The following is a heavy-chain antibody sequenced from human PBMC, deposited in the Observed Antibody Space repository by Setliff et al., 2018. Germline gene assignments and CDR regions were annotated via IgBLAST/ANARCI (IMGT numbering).Heavy chain of an antibody. CDR2: IYHSGSS. CDR1: GFRFSDLY. Sequence: GSLRLSCAASGFRFSDLYMSWVRQVPGKGLEWIGSIYHSGSSYYNPSLRSRVTISVDTSKNQFSLILRSVTAADTAVYYCARGRMRGSCSGPSCTYDPFDIWGQGTPVTVSS. V-gene: IGHV4-34*01. D-gene: IGHD2-2*01. J-gene: IGHJ3*02. CDR3: ARGRMRGSCSGPSCTYDPFDI.